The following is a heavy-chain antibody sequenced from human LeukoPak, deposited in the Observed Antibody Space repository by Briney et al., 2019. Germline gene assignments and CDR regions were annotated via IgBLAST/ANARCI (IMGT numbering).Heavy chain of an antibody. D-gene: IGHD2-15*01. V-gene: IGHV3-30*18. Sequence: TSSSYYWGWIRQPPGKGLELVAVISYDGSNKYYADSVKGRFTISRDNSKNTLYLQMNSLRAEDTAVYYCAKDLYCSGGSCLRGPPSGMDVWGQGTTVTVSS. CDR1: TSSSYY. CDR3: AKDLYCSGGSCLRGPPSGMDV. CDR2: ISYDGSNK. J-gene: IGHJ6*02.